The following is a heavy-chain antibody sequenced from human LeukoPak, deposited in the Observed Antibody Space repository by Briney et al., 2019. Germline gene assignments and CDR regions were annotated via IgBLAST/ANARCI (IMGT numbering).Heavy chain of an antibody. CDR3: ARGGYYGSGNDFRFDP. D-gene: IGHD3-10*01. J-gene: IGHJ5*02. Sequence: SETLSLTCTVSGGSISSYYWSWIRQPAGKGLEWIGRIYTSGSTNYNPSLKGRVTMSVDTSKNQFSLKLSSVTAADTAVYYCARGGYYGSGNDFRFDPWGQGTLVTVSS. V-gene: IGHV4-4*07. CDR1: GGSISSYY. CDR2: IYTSGST.